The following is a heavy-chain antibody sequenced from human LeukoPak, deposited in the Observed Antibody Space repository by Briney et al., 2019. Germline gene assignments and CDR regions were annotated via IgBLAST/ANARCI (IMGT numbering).Heavy chain of an antibody. CDR3: ARDRLGAVLYFDY. CDR2: ITGSGGTT. J-gene: IGHJ4*02. V-gene: IGHV3-23*01. CDR1: GFTFSNYG. Sequence: PGGSLRLSCAAPGFTFSNYGMSSGRQAPGKGLEWVSVITGSGGTTYYADSVKGRFTISRDNSKHTLYLQMNSLRGEDTALYYCARDRLGAVLYFDYWGQGTLVTVSS. D-gene: IGHD1-26*01.